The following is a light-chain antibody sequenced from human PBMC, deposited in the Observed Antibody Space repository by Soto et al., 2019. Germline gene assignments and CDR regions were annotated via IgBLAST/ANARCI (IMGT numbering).Light chain of an antibody. V-gene: IGKV3-15*01. J-gene: IGKJ1*01. CDR2: GAS. CDR3: QQYNEWPRT. CDR1: QSVNSN. Sequence: EIVMTQSPATLSVSPGGRATLSCRASQSVNSNLAWYQQKPGQAHRLLIYGASPRAAGIPDRFSGSGSGTEFTLTIAGLQSEDFALYYCQQYNEWPRTCGQGIKVEIK.